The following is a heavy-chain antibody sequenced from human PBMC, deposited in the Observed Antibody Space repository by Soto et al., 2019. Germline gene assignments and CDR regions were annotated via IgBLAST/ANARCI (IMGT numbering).Heavy chain of an antibody. CDR3: ASGPRRGDVTAVTTWGEQCFYGMNV. V-gene: IGHV1-24*01. J-gene: IGHJ6*02. D-gene: IGHD2-21*02. CDR1: GHTLTEIS. Sequence: ASVKVSCKVSGHTLTEISMHWVRQAPGKGLEWMGGFDPEDGETFYAQKFQGRLTMTEDTAIETAYMEMRFLRSEDTAVYYCASGPRRGDVTAVTTWGEQCFYGMNVWGQGTTVTVSS. CDR2: FDPEDGET.